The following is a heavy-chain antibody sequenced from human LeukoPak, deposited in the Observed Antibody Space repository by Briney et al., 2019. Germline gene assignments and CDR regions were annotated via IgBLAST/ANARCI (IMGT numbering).Heavy chain of an antibody. Sequence: ASVKVSCKASGYTFTGYYIHWVRQAPGQGLEWMGWINPNSCGTTYAQKFQGRVTMTRDTSISTAYMELSRLRSDDTALYYCARDLVCSSTSCYTEITDYWGQGTLVTVSS. CDR1: GYTFTGYY. V-gene: IGHV1-2*02. D-gene: IGHD2-2*02. CDR3: ARDLVCSSTSCYTEITDY. CDR2: INPNSCGT. J-gene: IGHJ4*02.